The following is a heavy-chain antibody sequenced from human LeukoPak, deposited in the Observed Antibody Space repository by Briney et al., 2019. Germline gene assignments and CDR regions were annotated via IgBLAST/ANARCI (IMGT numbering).Heavy chain of an antibody. J-gene: IGHJ4*02. Sequence: SETLSLTCTVSGGSISSSSYYWGWIRQPPGKGLEWIGSIYYSGSTYYNPALKSRVTISVDTSKNQFSLKLSSVTAADTAVYYCARDPHSSSWDYWGQGTLVTVSS. D-gene: IGHD6-13*01. CDR2: IYYSGST. CDR1: GGSISSSSYY. V-gene: IGHV4-39*07. CDR3: ARDPHSSSWDY.